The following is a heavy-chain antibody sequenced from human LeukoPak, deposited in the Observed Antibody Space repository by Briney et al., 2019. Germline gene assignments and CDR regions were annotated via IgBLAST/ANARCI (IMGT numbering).Heavy chain of an antibody. CDR1: GGSISSYY. Sequence: SETLSLTCTVSGGSISSYYWSWIRQPPGKGLEWIGYIYYSGSTNYNPSLKSRVPISVDTSRNQFSLKLSSVTAADTAVYYCARGGPRSWFDPWGQGTLVTVSS. CDR2: IYYSGST. V-gene: IGHV4-59*01. CDR3: ARGGPRSWFDP. J-gene: IGHJ5*02.